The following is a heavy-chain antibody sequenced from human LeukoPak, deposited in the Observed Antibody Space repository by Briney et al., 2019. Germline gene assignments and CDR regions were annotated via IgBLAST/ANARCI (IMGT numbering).Heavy chain of an antibody. V-gene: IGHV3-23*01. CDR1: GFTFSSYA. D-gene: IGHD3-9*01. Sequence: PGGSLRLSCAASGFTFSSYAMTWVRQAPGKGLEWVSGISGSGGTTYYADSVRGRFTISRDNSKYTLYLQMNSLRAEDTALYYCAKGLINDWSALESWGQGTLVTVSS. CDR3: AKGLINDWSALES. CDR2: ISGSGGTT. J-gene: IGHJ4*02.